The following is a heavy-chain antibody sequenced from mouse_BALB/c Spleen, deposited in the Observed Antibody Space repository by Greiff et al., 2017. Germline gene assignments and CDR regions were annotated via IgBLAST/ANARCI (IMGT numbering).Heavy chain of an antibody. CDR3: ARDDGYPYDAMDY. D-gene: IGHD2-3*01. Sequence: VQLQQSGAELVRPGALVKLSCKASGFNIKDYYMHWVQQRPEQGLEWIGWIDPENGNTIYDPKFQGKASITAGTSSNTAYLQLSSLTSEDTAVSYCARDDGYPYDAMDYWGQGTSVTVSS. V-gene: IGHV14-1*02. CDR1: GFNIKDYY. CDR2: IDPENGNT. J-gene: IGHJ4*01.